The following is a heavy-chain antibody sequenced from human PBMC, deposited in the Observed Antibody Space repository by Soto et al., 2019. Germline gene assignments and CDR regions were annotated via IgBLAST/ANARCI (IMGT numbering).Heavy chain of an antibody. CDR2: LYSGTK. D-gene: IGHD2-8*01. J-gene: IGHJ4*02. CDR1: GYSISNGYY. Sequence: SETLSLTCVVSGYSISNGYYWAWIRQPPGKGLEWIGSLYSGTKYYNPSLESRVFISGDMSKNHFSLKLSSVTAADTAVYYCARGRMVRAAYDYWGQGTLVTVSS. CDR3: ARGRMVRAAYDY. V-gene: IGHV4-38-2*01.